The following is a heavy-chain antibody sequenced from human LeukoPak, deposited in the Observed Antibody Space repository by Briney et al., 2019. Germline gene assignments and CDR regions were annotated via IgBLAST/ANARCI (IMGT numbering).Heavy chain of an antibody. CDR2: ISNGGSTYYVSSNGGST. CDR3: VAYYYDSSGYYDFDY. D-gene: IGHD3-22*01. Sequence: GGSLRLSCSASGFTFSSYDMHCVRQAPGKGLEYVSSISNGGSTYYVSSNGGSTYYADSVKGRFTISRDNSKNTLYLQMSSLRAEDTAVYYCVAYYYDSSGYYDFDYWGQGTLVTVSS. J-gene: IGHJ4*02. V-gene: IGHV3-64D*06. CDR1: GFTFSSYD.